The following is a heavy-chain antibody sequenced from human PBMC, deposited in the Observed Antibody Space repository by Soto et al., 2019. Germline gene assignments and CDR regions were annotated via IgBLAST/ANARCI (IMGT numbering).Heavy chain of an antibody. CDR1: GYSFTIYC. Sequence: LGESLKISCNGSGYSFTIYCISLVLQMPGKGLEWMGRIDPSDSYTNYSPSFQGHVTISADKSISTAYLQWSSLKASDTAMYYCASGIAAAGTGAFDIWGQGTMVTVSS. CDR2: IDPSDSYT. J-gene: IGHJ3*02. V-gene: IGHV5-10-1*01. D-gene: IGHD6-13*01. CDR3: ASGIAAAGTGAFDI.